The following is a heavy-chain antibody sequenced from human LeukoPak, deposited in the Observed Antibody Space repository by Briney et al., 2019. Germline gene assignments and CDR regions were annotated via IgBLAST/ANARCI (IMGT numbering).Heavy chain of an antibody. CDR1: GYTFTSYD. CDR2: MNPNNGNT. CDR3: ARRGYSSNWFNGDHYFYFYMDV. D-gene: IGHD6-13*01. V-gene: IGHV1-8*01. J-gene: IGHJ6*03. Sequence: GASVKVSCKASGYTFTSYDINWVRQATGQGLEWMGWMNPNNGNTGYAQKFQGRVTMTRNTSISTAYMELSSLRSEDTAVYYCARRGYSSNWFNGDHYFYFYMDVWGKGTTVTISS.